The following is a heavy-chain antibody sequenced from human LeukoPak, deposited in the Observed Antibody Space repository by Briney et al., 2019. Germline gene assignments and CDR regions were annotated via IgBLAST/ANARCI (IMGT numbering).Heavy chain of an antibody. V-gene: IGHV3-7*01. Sequence: PGGSLRLSCVASGFTFSHYWMTWYRQAPGKGLEWVANLNQDGSIQAYGDSVRGRFTISRDNAENSVYIQMNSLRVEDTAMYFCARDHNVADVWGRGTKVTVSS. CDR1: GFTFSHYW. D-gene: IGHD2-8*01. CDR2: LNQDGSIQ. J-gene: IGHJ3*01. CDR3: ARDHNVADV.